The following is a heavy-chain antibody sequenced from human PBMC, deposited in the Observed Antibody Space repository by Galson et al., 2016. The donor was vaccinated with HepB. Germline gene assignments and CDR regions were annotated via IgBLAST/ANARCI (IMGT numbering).Heavy chain of an antibody. Sequence: SVKVSCKASGYTFTNYDITWVRQAPGQGLEWMGWMNPSSANTGYAQKFRGRVTMTMDTSISTAFMELSSLTSEDTAIYYCARGIRNLLYSDYWAQGTLVTVSS. CDR2: MNPSSANT. D-gene: IGHD1-14*01. J-gene: IGHJ4*02. CDR3: ARGIRNLLYSDY. CDR1: GYTFTNYD. V-gene: IGHV1-8*01.